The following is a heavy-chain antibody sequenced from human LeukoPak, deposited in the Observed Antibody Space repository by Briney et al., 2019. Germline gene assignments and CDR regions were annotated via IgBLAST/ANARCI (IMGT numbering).Heavy chain of an antibody. CDR3: ARDLVQLERRYYGMDV. V-gene: IGHV1-69*04. CDR2: IIPILGIA. Sequence: SVKVSCKASGGTFSSYAISWVRQAPGQGLEWMGRIIPILGIANYAQKFQGRVTVTADKSTSTAYMELSRLRSEDTAVYYCARDLVQLERRYYGMDVWGQGTTVTVSS. D-gene: IGHD1-1*01. J-gene: IGHJ6*02. CDR1: GGTFSSYA.